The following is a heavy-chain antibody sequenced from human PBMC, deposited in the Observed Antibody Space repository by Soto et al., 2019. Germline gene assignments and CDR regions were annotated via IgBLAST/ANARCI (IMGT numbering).Heavy chain of an antibody. D-gene: IGHD3-10*01. CDR1: GGSISSGGYY. CDR3: ARGVGASISPPPYDAFDI. Sequence: SETLSLTCTVSGGSISSGGYYWSWTRQHPGKGLEWIGYIYYSGSTYYNPSLKSRVTISVDTSKNQFSLKLSSVTAADTAVYYCARGVGASISPPPYDAFDIWGQGTMVTVSS. J-gene: IGHJ3*02. V-gene: IGHV4-31*03. CDR2: IYYSGST.